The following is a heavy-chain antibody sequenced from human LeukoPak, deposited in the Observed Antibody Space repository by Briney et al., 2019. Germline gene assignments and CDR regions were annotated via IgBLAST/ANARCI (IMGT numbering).Heavy chain of an antibody. CDR2: INACNGNT. CDR3: ARTDWLKKLDY. D-gene: IGHD6-19*01. CDR1: GYTFTSYA. V-gene: IGHV1-3*01. J-gene: IGHJ4*01. Sequence: VASVKVSCKAAGYTFTSYAMHLVRQAPGQRLEWMGWINACNGNTKYSQKVQGRVTITRETSAVTAYMERRSLRSEHTAVYYCARTDWLKKLDYWGHGTLVLVSS.